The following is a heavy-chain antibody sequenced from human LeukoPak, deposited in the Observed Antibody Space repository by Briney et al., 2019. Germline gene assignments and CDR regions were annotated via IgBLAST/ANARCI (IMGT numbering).Heavy chain of an antibody. Sequence: ASVKVSCKASGFTFTSYYMHWVRQAPGQGLEWMGIINPSGGSTSYAQKFQGRVTMTRDTSTSTVYMELSSLRSEDTAVYYCARVGLVLGTFDYWGQGTLVTVSS. J-gene: IGHJ4*02. CDR2: INPSGGST. D-gene: IGHD7-27*01. V-gene: IGHV1-46*01. CDR1: GFTFTSYY. CDR3: ARVGLVLGTFDY.